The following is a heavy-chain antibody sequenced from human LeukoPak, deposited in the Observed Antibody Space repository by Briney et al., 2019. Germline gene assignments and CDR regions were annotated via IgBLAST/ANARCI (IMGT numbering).Heavy chain of an antibody. V-gene: IGHV1-2*02. CDR3: ARDPNGIAAAGTPHILGY. J-gene: IGHJ4*02. CDR1: GYTFTGYY. D-gene: IGHD6-13*01. CDR2: INPNSGGT. Sequence: ASVKVSCKASGYTFTGYYMHWVRQAPGQGLEWMGWINPNSGGTNYARKFQGRVTMTRDTSISTAYMELSRLRSDDTAVYYCARDPNGIAAAGTPHILGYWGQGTLVTVSS.